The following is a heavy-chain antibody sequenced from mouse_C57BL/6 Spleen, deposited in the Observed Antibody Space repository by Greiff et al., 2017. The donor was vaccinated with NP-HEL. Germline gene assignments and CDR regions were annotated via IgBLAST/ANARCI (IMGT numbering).Heavy chain of an antibody. D-gene: IGHD2-4*01. CDR1: GYTFTSYW. V-gene: IGHV1-64*01. CDR2: IHPNSGST. Sequence: QVQLQQPGAELVKPGASVKLSCKASGYTFTSYWMHWVKQRPGQGLEWIGMIHPNSGSTNYNEKFKSKATMTVDKSSSTAYMQLSSLTSEDSAVYYCASGGDDYDPFAYWGQETLVTVSA. CDR3: ASGGDDYDPFAY. J-gene: IGHJ3*01.